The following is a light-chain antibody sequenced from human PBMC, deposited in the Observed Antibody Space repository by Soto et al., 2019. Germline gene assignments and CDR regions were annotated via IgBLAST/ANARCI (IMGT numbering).Light chain of an antibody. Sequence: DIVLTQSQGTLSLSPGERAPLSCIASQSVGRSYLAWYQQKPGQAPRLLISSVSKRATGIPDRFSGGGSGTDFTLTISRVEPEDFALYICQQYDGSPITFGQGTKVDIK. V-gene: IGKV3-20*01. J-gene: IGKJ1*01. CDR3: QQYDGSPIT. CDR2: SVS. CDR1: QSVGRSY.